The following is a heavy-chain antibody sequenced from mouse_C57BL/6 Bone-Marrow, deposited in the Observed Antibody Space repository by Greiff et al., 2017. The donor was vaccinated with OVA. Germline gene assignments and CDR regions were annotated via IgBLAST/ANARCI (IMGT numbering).Heavy chain of an antibody. D-gene: IGHD2-5*01. Sequence: VQLKESGPGLVKPSQSLSLTCSVTGYSITSGYYWNWIRQFPGNKLEWMGYISYDGSNNYNPSLKNRISITRDTSKNQFFLKLNSVTTEDTATYYCARGEYYSNYVDYWGQGTTLTVSS. J-gene: IGHJ2*01. V-gene: IGHV3-6*01. CDR3: ARGEYYSNYVDY. CDR2: ISYDGSN. CDR1: GYSITSGYY.